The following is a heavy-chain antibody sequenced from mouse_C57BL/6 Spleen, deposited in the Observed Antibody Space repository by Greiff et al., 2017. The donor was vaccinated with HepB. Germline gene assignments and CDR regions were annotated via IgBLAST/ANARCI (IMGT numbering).Heavy chain of an antibody. CDR2: IYPGDGDT. Sequence: QVQLKESGPELVKPGASVKISCKASGYAFSSSWMNWVKQRPGKGLEWIGRIYPGDGDTNYNGKFKGKATLTADKSSSTAYMQLSSLTSEDSAVYFCARSAQATAWFDYWGQGTLVTVSA. CDR3: ARSAQATAWFDY. D-gene: IGHD3-2*02. J-gene: IGHJ3*01. CDR1: GYAFSSSW. V-gene: IGHV1-82*01.